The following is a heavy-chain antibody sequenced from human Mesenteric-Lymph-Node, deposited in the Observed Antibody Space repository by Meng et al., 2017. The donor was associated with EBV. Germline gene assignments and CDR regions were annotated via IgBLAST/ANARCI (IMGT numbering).Heavy chain of an antibody. CDR2: INTNTGNP. CDR3: ARSLVAIEIFDY. V-gene: IGHV7-4-1*02. Sequence: QVHLVQSGSELXXXXXSXKISCKASGYTFTDKPMNWVRQAPGQGLQWMGWINTNTGNPTYAQGFTGRFVFSLDTSVSTAYLQINSLKAEDTAVYYCARSLVAIEIFDYWGLGTLVTVSS. J-gene: IGHJ4*02. CDR1: GYTFTDKP. D-gene: IGHD2-8*02.